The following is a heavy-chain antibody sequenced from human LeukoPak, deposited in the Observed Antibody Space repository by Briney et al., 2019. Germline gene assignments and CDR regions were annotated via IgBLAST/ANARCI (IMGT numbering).Heavy chain of an antibody. V-gene: IGHV3-11*01. CDR2: ISPSGSSI. Sequence: PGGSLRLSYAASGFTFRDHYMSWIRQAPGKGLEWISYISPSGSSIYYADSVKGRFTISRDNAKNSLNLQMNSLRAEDTAMYYCARGHYGMDVWGQGTTVTVSS. CDR1: GFTFRDHY. CDR3: ARGHYGMDV. J-gene: IGHJ6*02.